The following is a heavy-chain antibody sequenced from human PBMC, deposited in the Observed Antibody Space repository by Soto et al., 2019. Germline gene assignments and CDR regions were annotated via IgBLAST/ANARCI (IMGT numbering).Heavy chain of an antibody. CDR2: MNPNSGDT. J-gene: IGHJ6*03. CDR3: ARGLKMLRVFGLKTYYYYYMDV. Sequence: QVHLVQSGAEVKKPGASVKVSCKASGYTFTSYDINWVRQVARQGLEWMGWMNPNSGDTAYAQEFHGRVTMSRHTSISIAYMELSSLRPADTAVYYCARGLKMLRVFGLKTYYYYYMDVWGKGTTVTLSS. V-gene: IGHV1-8*01. CDR1: GYTFTSYD. D-gene: IGHD3-10*01.